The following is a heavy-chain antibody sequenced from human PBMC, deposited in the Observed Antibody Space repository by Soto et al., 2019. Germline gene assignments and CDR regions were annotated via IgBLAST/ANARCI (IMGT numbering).Heavy chain of an antibody. CDR3: ARDGVAGTTGISSY. CDR1: GYTFTSYS. D-gene: IGHD1-7*01. J-gene: IGHJ4*02. Sequence: ASVKVSCKASGYTFTSYSISWVRQAPGQGLEWMGWINVYNGNTKYAQKFQGRVTMTTDTSTSTVYMELRSLTSDDTAVYYCARDGVAGTTGISSYWGQGTLVTVSS. V-gene: IGHV1-18*01. CDR2: INVYNGNT.